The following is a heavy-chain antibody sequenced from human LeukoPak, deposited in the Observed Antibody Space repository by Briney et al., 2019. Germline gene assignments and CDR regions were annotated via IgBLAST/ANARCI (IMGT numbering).Heavy chain of an antibody. D-gene: IGHD5-18*01. CDR1: GGSFSGYY. Sequence: SETLSLTCAVYGGSFSGYYWTWIRQTPGKGLEWIGHIYYSGNINYNPSLKRPLTISLDTSKSQFSLKLSSVTAADTAVYYCARGGYSYVNYFDYWGQGTLVTVSS. V-gene: IGHV4-59*01. CDR3: ARGGYSYVNYFDY. CDR2: IYYSGNI. J-gene: IGHJ4*02.